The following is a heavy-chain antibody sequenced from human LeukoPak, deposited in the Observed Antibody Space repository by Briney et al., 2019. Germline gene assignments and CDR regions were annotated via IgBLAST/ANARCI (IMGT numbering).Heavy chain of an antibody. Sequence: SETLSLTCAVYGGSFGNSYWSWIRQSSGKGLEWIAEINHAGRDMYNPSFQSRVRISIDTSKSQFSLSLASVTAADTGVYYCARGGLTPIIVAIWGRGTLVTVSS. CDR3: ARGGLTPIIVAI. CDR1: GGSFGNSY. V-gene: IGHV4-34*01. CDR2: INHAGRD. J-gene: IGHJ2*01. D-gene: IGHD5-12*01.